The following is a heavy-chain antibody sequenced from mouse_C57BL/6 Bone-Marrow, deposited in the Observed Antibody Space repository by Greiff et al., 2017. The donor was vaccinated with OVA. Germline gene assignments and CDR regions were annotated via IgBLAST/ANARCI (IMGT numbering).Heavy chain of an antibody. CDR1: GYSITSGYY. J-gene: IGHJ2*01. CDR3: ARGPVWDREYYFDY. Sequence: EVQLQESGPGLVKPSQSLSLTCSVTGYSITSGYYWNWNRQLPGNKLEWMGYISYDGSNNYNPSLKNRISITRDTSKNQSFLKLNSVTTEDTAADYCARGPVWDREYYFDYWGQGTPLTVSS. D-gene: IGHD4-1*01. V-gene: IGHV3-6*01. CDR2: ISYDGSN.